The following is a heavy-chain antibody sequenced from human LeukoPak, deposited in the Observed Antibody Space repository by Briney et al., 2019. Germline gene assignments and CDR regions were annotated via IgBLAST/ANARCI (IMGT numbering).Heavy chain of an antibody. CDR3: ARAGVYGSGRYWFDY. J-gene: IGHJ4*02. Sequence: GGSLRLSCAASGFTFGSYYITWARQAPGKGLEWVANINQGGSEKNYVDSVKGRFTISRDNAKNSLYLQMNSLSSEDTAVYYCARAGVYGSGRYWFDYWGQGTLVTVAS. V-gene: IGHV3-7*03. D-gene: IGHD6-25*01. CDR2: INQGGSEK. CDR1: GFTFGSYY.